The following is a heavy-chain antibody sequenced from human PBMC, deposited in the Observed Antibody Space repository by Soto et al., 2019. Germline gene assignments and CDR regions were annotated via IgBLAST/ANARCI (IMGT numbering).Heavy chain of an antibody. CDR3: ARGYDILTGRLDY. J-gene: IGHJ4*02. Sequence: EALSLTGECSGGSNTSSRFYRGRIRQTPGTGLEWIGIIYYSGSTYYNPSLKSRVTISVDTSKSQFSLNLNSVTAADTAVYYCARGYDILTGRLDYWGPGTLVTVSS. V-gene: IGHV4-39*01. CDR1: GGSNTSSRFY. CDR2: IYYSGST. D-gene: IGHD3-9*01.